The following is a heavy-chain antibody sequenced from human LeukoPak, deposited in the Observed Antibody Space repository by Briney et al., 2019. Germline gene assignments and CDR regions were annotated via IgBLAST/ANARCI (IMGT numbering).Heavy chain of an antibody. Sequence: SETLSLTCTVSGGSISSYYWSWIRQPPGKGLEWIGYIYYSGSTNYNPSLKSRVTISVDTSKNQFSLKLSSVTAADTAVYYCARLAGGNPGYFDYWGQGTLVTVSS. D-gene: IGHD4-23*01. CDR2: IYYSGST. CDR3: ARLAGGNPGYFDY. V-gene: IGHV4-59*01. J-gene: IGHJ4*02. CDR1: GGSISSYY.